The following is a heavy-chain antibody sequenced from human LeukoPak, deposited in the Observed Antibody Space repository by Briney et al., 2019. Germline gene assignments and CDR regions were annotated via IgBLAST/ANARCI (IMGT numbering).Heavy chain of an antibody. CDR2: IRTKTDSYAT. D-gene: IGHD3-9*01. Sequence: GGSLRLSCAASGFTFTGSAIHWVRQASGKGLEWVGRIRTKTDSYATAYAASVKDRFSMSRDDSKNTAYLQMNGLKTEDTAVYYCTRHDVLTGYWWGQGTLVTVSS. CDR1: GFTFTGSA. J-gene: IGHJ4*02. V-gene: IGHV3-73*01. CDR3: TRHDVLTGYW.